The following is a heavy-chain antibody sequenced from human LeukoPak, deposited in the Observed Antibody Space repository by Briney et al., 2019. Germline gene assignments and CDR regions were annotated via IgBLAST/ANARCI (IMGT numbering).Heavy chain of an antibody. Sequence: SETLSLTCTVSGDSISRYYWSWIRQPAGKGLEWIGRIYNGGIITYNPSLKSRVTMSVDTSKNQFSLKLTSVTAADTAVYYCARVSDRNDFDYWGQGTLVTVSS. J-gene: IGHJ4*02. V-gene: IGHV4-4*07. CDR2: IYNGGII. CDR3: ARVSDRNDFDY. CDR1: GDSISRYY. D-gene: IGHD1-1*01.